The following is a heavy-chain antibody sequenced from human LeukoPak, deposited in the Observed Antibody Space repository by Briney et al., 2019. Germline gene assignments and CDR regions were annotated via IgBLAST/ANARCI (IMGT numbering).Heavy chain of an antibody. CDR3: ARGMDIVVVVAAMGY. CDR1: GYTFTSYD. CDR2: IIPIFGTA. D-gene: IGHD2-15*01. V-gene: IGHV1-69*13. Sequence: SVKVSCKASGYTFTSYDINWVRQAPGQGLEWMGGIIPIFGTANYAQRFQGRVTITADESTSTAYMELSSLRSEDTAVYYCARGMDIVVVVAAMGYWGQGTLVTVSS. J-gene: IGHJ4*02.